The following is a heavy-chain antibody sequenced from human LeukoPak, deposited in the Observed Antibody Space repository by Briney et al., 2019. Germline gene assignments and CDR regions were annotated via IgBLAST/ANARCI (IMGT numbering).Heavy chain of an antibody. CDR2: IYPGDSDT. J-gene: IGHJ4*02. D-gene: IGHD3-10*01. Sequence: GESLKISCKGSGYSFTSYWIGWVRQMPGKGLEWMGIIYPGDSDTRYSPSFQGQVTISAGKSISTAYLQWSSLKASDTAMYYCARITMVRGVIIHKYFDYWGQGTLVTVSS. CDR1: GYSFTSYW. CDR3: ARITMVRGVIIHKYFDY. V-gene: IGHV5-51*01.